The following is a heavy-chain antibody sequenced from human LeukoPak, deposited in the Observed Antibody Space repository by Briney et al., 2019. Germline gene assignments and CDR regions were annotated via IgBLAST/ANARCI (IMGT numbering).Heavy chain of an antibody. Sequence: SETLSLTCTVSGGSISSYYWSWIRQPPGKGLEWIGYIYYSGSTNYNPSLKSRVTISVDTSKNQFSLKLSSVTAADTAVYYCARSQYYYDSSGYFRWGQGTLVTVSS. CDR3: ARSQYYYDSSGYFR. V-gene: IGHV4-59*01. CDR1: GGSISSYY. CDR2: IYYSGST. J-gene: IGHJ4*02. D-gene: IGHD3-22*01.